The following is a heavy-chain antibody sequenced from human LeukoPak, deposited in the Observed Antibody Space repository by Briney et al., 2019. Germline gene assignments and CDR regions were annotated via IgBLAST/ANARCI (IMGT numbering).Heavy chain of an antibody. CDR3: ARGGYCSGGSCRYYYDSSGYAHGIYFDY. V-gene: IGHV4-34*01. Sequence: PSETLSLTCAVYGGSFSGYYWSWIRQPPGKGLEWIGEINHGGSTNYNPSLKSRVTISVDTSKNQFSLKLSSVTAADTAVYYCARGGYCSGGSCRYYYDSSGYAHGIYFDYWGQGTLVTVSS. D-gene: IGHD2-15*01. CDR2: INHGGST. J-gene: IGHJ4*02. CDR1: GGSFSGYY.